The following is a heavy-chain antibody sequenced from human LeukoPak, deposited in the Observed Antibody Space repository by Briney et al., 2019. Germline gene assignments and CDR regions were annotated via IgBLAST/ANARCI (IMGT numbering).Heavy chain of an antibody. D-gene: IGHD3-3*01. Sequence: GGSLRLACAASGFTFSSYAMSWVRQAPGKGLEWVSGINWNGGSTGYADSVKGRFTISRDNAKNSLYLQMNSLRAEDTALYYCARSRGYDFWSGYYDWGQGTLVTVSS. CDR1: GFTFSSYA. CDR3: ARSRGYDFWSGYYD. J-gene: IGHJ4*02. CDR2: INWNGGST. V-gene: IGHV3-20*04.